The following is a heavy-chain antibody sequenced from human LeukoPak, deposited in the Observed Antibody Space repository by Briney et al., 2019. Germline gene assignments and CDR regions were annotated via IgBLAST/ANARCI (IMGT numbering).Heavy chain of an antibody. CDR3: ARRVYSGYVDYFDY. CDR2: IYHSGST. D-gene: IGHD5-12*01. CDR1: GGSISPYY. V-gene: IGHV4-59*08. Sequence: SETLSLTCTVSGGSISPYYWSWIRQPPGKGLDWIGYIYHSGSTNYNPSLKSRVTISVNTSKNQFSLQLTSVTAADTAVYYCARRVYSGYVDYFDYWGQGTLVTVSS. J-gene: IGHJ4*02.